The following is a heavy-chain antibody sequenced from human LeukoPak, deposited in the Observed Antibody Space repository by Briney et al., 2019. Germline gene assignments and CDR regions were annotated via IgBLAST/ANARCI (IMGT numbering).Heavy chain of an antibody. CDR1: GLTFSSYA. CDR3: AKIKGMITFGGVIVY. J-gene: IGHJ4*02. V-gene: IGHV3-23*01. CDR2: ISGSGGST. D-gene: IGHD3-16*02. Sequence: PGGSLRLSCAASGLTFSSYAMSWVRQAPGKGLEWVSAISGSGGSTYYADSVKGRFTISRDNSKNTLYLQMNSLRAEDTAVYYCAKIKGMITFGGVIVYWGQGTLVTVSS.